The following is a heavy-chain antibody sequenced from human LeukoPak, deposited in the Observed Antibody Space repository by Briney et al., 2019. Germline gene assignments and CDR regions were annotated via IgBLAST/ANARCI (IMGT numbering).Heavy chain of an antibody. D-gene: IGHD3-22*01. J-gene: IGHJ4*02. CDR1: GFSFSSYG. CDR3: ARGFYYDSSGYYVYYFDY. CDR2: IWYDGSNK. Sequence: PGGSLRLSGAASGFSFSSYGMHWVRQAPGKGLEWVAVIWYDGSNKYYADSVKGRFTISRDNSKNTLYLQMNSLRAEDTAVYYCARGFYYDSSGYYVYYFDYWGQGTLVTVSS. V-gene: IGHV3-33*01.